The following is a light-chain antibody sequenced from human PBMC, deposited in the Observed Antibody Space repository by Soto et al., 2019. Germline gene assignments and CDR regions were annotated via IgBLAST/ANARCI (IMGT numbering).Light chain of an antibody. J-gene: IGKJ1*01. Sequence: EIVLTQSPGTLSLSPGERATLSCRASQSVSSSYLAWYQQKPGQAPRLLIYDASNRATGIPARFSGSGSGTDFTLTISSLQPEDVATYYCQNFDSAPQTFGQGTKVDIK. V-gene: IGKV3-20*01. CDR2: DAS. CDR1: QSVSSSY. CDR3: QNFDSAPQT.